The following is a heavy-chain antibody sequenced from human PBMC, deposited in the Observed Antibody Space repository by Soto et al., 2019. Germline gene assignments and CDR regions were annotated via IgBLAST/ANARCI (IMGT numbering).Heavy chain of an antibody. CDR3: ARDAGCSGGSCHHIESLSWGY. D-gene: IGHD2-15*01. CDR2: IYSGGST. CDR1: GFTVSSNY. V-gene: IGHV3-66*01. Sequence: GGSLRLSCAASGFTVSSNYMSWVRQAPGKGLEWVSVIYSGGSTYYADSVKGRFTISRDNSKNTLYLQMNSLRAEDTAVYYCARDAGCSGGSCHHIESLSWGYWGQGTLVTVSS. J-gene: IGHJ4*02.